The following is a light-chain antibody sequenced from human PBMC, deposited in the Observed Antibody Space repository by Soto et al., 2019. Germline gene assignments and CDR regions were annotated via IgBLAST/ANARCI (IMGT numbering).Light chain of an antibody. V-gene: IGLV1-40*01. CDR2: ANN. CDR3: QSYDSSLSGFYV. CDR1: SSNIGAGYD. J-gene: IGLJ1*01. Sequence: QTVVTQPPSVSGAPGQRVTISCTGSSSNIGAGYDVHWYQQLPGRAPKLLIYANNNRPSGVPDRFSGSRSGTSASLAITGLQAEDEGDYSCQSYDSSLSGFYVFGTGTKVTVL.